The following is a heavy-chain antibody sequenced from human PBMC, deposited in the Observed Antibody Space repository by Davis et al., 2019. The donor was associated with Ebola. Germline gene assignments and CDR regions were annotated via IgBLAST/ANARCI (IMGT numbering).Heavy chain of an antibody. CDR2: VTYIGST. D-gene: IGHD3-9*01. Sequence: MPSETLSLTCAVSGGSLSSYYWSWLRQPPGKGLEWIGYVTYIGSTNYNPSLRSRVTISVDKSKNQFSLKLTSLTAADTAVYYCAREAYDLVTGYPNWFDPWGQGTLVTVSS. J-gene: IGHJ5*02. V-gene: IGHV4-59*01. CDR1: GGSLSSYY. CDR3: AREAYDLVTGYPNWFDP.